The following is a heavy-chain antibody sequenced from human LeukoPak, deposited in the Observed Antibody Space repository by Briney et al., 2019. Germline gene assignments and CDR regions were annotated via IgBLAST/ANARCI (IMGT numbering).Heavy chain of an antibody. J-gene: IGHJ6*02. V-gene: IGHV3-11*05. CDR3: ARGHYGMDV. CDR2: ISSTSSYT. Sequence: KTGGSLRLSCAASGFTFSDYYMSWIRQAPGKGLEWVSYISSTSSYTNYADSVKGRFTTSRENAQNSLYLQMNSLRAEDTAVYYCARGHYGMDVWGQGTTVTVSS. CDR1: GFTFSDYY.